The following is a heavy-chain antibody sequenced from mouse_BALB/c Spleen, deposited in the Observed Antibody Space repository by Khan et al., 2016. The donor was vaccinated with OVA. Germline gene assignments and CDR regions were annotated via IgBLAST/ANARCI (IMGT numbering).Heavy chain of an antibody. CDR2: ISYSGRT. D-gene: IGHD1-2*01. CDR3: ARTARIKD. Sequence: EVQLQESGPGLVKPSQSLSLTCTVTGYSITSGYGWNWIRQFPGNKLEWMGYISYSGRTTYNPSLKSRSSITRDTSKNQFFLQLNSGTTEDTATYYCARTARIKDGGQGTTLTVSS. V-gene: IGHV3-2*02. CDR1: GYSITSGYG. J-gene: IGHJ2*01.